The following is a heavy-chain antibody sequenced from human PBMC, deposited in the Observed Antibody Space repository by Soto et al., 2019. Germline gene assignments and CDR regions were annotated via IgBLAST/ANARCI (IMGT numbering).Heavy chain of an antibody. Sequence: SETLSLTRTVSGGSISSGDYYWSWIRQTPGKGLEWIGYIHYSGSTYYNPSLRSRVTISVDTSKNQFSLKLSSVTAADTAVFYCASRVVDAGYFDYWGQGALVTVSS. V-gene: IGHV4-30-4*01. J-gene: IGHJ4*02. CDR1: GGSISSGDYY. D-gene: IGHD2-15*01. CDR2: IHYSGST. CDR3: ASRVVDAGYFDY.